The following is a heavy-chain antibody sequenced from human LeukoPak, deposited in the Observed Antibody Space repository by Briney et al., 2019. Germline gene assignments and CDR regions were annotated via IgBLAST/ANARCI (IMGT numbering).Heavy chain of an antibody. Sequence: GGSLRLSCAASGFTFSSYAMHWVRQAPGKGLEWVSAISGSGGSTYYADSVKGWFTISRDNSKNTLYLQMNSLRAEDTAVYYCAITTSGSYYYYGMDVWGQGTTVTVSS. D-gene: IGHD1-26*01. CDR1: GFTFSSYA. V-gene: IGHV3-23*01. CDR3: AITTSGSYYYYGMDV. J-gene: IGHJ6*02. CDR2: ISGSGGST.